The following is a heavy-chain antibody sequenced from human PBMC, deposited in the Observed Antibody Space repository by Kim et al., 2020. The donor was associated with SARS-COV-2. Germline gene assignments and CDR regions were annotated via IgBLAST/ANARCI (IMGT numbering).Heavy chain of an antibody. V-gene: IGHV4-31*02. J-gene: IGHJ4*02. D-gene: IGHD3-10*01. Sequence: CNPSHKSRVTISVYTSKNPFSLKLSSVTAADTAVYYCAGDPGGSGSYADYWGQGTLVTVSS. CDR3: AGDPGGSGSYADY.